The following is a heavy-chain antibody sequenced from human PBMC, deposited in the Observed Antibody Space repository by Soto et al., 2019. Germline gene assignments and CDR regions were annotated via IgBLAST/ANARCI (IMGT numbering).Heavy chain of an antibody. D-gene: IGHD3-10*01. CDR2: IYWDDDK. J-gene: IGHJ5*02. Sequence: QITLKESGPTLVNPTQTLTLTCTFSGFSLSTSGVGVGWIRQPPGKALEWLALIYWDDDKRYSPSLKSRLTITKDTSNNQDVLTMTNMDPVDTAKYCCAHRRLLWFGEGFDPWGQGTLVTVSS. CDR1: GFSLSTSGVG. CDR3: AHRRLLWFGEGFDP. V-gene: IGHV2-5*02.